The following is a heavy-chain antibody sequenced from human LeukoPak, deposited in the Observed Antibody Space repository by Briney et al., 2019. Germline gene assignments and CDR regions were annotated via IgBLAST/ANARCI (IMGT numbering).Heavy chain of an antibody. V-gene: IGHV6-1*01. CDR1: GDSVSSNSAA. Sequence: SQTLSLTCAISGDSVSSNSAAWNWIRQSPSRGLEWLGRTYYRSKWYNDYAVSVKSRITINPDTSKNQFSLKLSSVTAADTAVYYCARDGKGWLQSRRVIDYWGQGTLVTVSS. CDR3: ARDGKGWLQSRRVIDY. CDR2: TYYRSKWYN. J-gene: IGHJ4*02. D-gene: IGHD5-24*01.